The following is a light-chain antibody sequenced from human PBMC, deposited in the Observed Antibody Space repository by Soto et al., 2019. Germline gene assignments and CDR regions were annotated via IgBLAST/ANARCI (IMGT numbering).Light chain of an antibody. CDR2: DAS. V-gene: IGKV1-5*01. J-gene: IGKJ1*01. CDR3: QQYRRT. Sequence: IQMTQSPSSLSASVGDRVTITCRASQSISSWLAWYQQKPGKAPKLLIYDASSLESGVPSRFSGSGSGTEFTLTISSLQPDDFATYYCQQYRRTFGQGTKVDIK. CDR1: QSISSW.